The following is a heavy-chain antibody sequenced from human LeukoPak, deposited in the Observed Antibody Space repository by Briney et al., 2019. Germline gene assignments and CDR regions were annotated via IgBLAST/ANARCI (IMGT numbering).Heavy chain of an antibody. V-gene: IGHV3-30*18. J-gene: IGHJ6*02. CDR1: GFTFSSYG. CDR2: ISYDGSNK. CDR3: AKELYCSSISCRTYYHHGMDV. Sequence: GGSLRLSCAASGFTFSSYGMHWVRQAPGKGLDWVAVISYDGSNKYYADSVKGRFTISRDKSKNTLYLQMNSLRAEDTAVYYCAKELYCSSISCRTYYHHGMDVWGQGTTVTVSS. D-gene: IGHD2-2*01.